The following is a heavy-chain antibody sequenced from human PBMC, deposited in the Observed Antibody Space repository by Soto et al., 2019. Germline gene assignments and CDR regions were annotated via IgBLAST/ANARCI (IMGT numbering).Heavy chain of an antibody. D-gene: IGHD6-13*01. J-gene: IGHJ6*02. CDR1: GFTFSSYA. CDR3: YWDLLGQQLVPWGGYYGMDV. V-gene: IGHV3-23*01. CDR2: ISGSGGST. Sequence: EVQLLESGGGLVQPGGSLRLSCAASGFTFSSYAMSWVRQAPGKGLEWVSAISGSGGSTYYADSVKGRFTISRDNSKNTLYLQMNSLRAEDTAVYYCYWDLLGQQLVPWGGYYGMDVWGQGTTVTVSS.